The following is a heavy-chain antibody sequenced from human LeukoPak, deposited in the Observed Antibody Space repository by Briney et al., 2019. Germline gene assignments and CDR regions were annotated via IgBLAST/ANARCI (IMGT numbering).Heavy chain of an antibody. D-gene: IGHD3-10*01. CDR1: GYTFTGYY. Sequence: GASVKVSCKASGYTFTGYYMHSVRQAPGQGREGMGWISPNSGGTNYAQKFQGRVTMTRDTSISTAQMELSRLRSDDTAVYYCARDREEEELLWFGETGDAFDIWGQGTMVSDSS. J-gene: IGHJ3*02. CDR2: ISPNSGGT. V-gene: IGHV1-2*02. CDR3: ARDREEEELLWFGETGDAFDI.